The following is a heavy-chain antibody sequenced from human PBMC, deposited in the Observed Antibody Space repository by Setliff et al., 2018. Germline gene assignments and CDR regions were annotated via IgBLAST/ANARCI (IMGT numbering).Heavy chain of an antibody. V-gene: IGHV4-59*11. CDR2: IYYSGST. Sequence: PSETLSLTCTVSGGSISSHYWSWIRQPPGKGLEWIGSIYYSGSTNYNPSLKSRATISVNTSKNQFSLKLSSVTAADTAVYYCARDGYFGSGTYNVWGQGTTVTV. D-gene: IGHD3-10*01. CDR1: GGSISSHY. CDR3: ARDGYFGSGTYNV. J-gene: IGHJ6*02.